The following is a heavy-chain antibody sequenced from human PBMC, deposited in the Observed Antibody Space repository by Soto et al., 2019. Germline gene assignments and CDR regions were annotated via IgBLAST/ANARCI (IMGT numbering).Heavy chain of an antibody. CDR3: ARMTYDILTGYSTLFDY. CDR2: IYYSGST. J-gene: IGHJ4*02. V-gene: IGHV4-59*08. CDR1: GGSISSYY. D-gene: IGHD3-9*01. Sequence: PSETLSLTCTVSGGSISSYYWSWIRQPPGKGLEWIGYIYYSGSTNYNPSLKSRVTISVDTSKNQFSLKLSSVTAADTAVYYCARMTYDILTGYSTLFDYWGQGTLVTVSS.